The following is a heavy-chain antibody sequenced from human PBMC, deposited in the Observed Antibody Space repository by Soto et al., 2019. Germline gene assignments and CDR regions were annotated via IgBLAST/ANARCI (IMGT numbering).Heavy chain of an antibody. Sequence: LSLTCDVSAVSLSSGNWWSWVRQPPGKRLEWIAEVYNDGSANYHPTLESRATISVDRSKNQFSLRLSSVTAADTGKYYCARLVYDSRLNYLYFDHWGQGTLVTVSS. CDR2: VYNDGSA. V-gene: IGHV4-4*02. CDR1: AVSLSSGNW. CDR3: ARLVYDSRLNYLYFDH. J-gene: IGHJ4*02. D-gene: IGHD3-22*01.